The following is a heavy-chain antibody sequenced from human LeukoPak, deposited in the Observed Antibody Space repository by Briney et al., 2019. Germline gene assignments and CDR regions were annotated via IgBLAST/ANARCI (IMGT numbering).Heavy chain of an antibody. Sequence: SETLSLTCAVYGGSFRGFYWSWIRQPPGKGLEWIGEINHGGSTNYNPSLKSRVTISVDTSKNQFSLRLSSVTAADTAVYYCALGELRDGYNSYFDYWGQGTLVTVSS. CDR1: GGSFRGFY. CDR3: ALGELRDGYNSYFDY. CDR2: INHGGST. D-gene: IGHD5-24*01. J-gene: IGHJ4*02. V-gene: IGHV4-34*01.